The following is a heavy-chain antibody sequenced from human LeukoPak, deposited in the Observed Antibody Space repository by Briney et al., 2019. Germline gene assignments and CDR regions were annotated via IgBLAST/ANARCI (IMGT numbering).Heavy chain of an antibody. CDR3: ATRDPLTAWFDP. CDR1: GFTFSSYS. J-gene: IGHJ5*02. D-gene: IGHD3-9*01. CDR2: ISSSSSYI. Sequence: GGSLRLSCAASGFTFSSYSMNWVRQAPGKGLEWVSSISSSSSYIYYADSVKGRFTISRDNSKNTLYLQMNSLRAEDTAVYYCATRDPLTAWFDPWGQGTLVTVSS. V-gene: IGHV3-21*04.